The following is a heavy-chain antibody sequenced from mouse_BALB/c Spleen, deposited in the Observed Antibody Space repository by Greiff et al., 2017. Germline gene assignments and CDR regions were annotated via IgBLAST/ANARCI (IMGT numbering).Heavy chain of an antibody. CDR1: GFTFSSYT. J-gene: IGHJ2*01. V-gene: IGHV5-9*03. D-gene: IGHD2-4*01. Sequence: EVMLVESGGGLVQPGGSRKLSCAASGFTFSSYTMSWVRQTPEKRLEWVATISSGGGNTYYPDSVKGRFTISRDNAKNNLYLQMSSLRSEDTALYYCARYGDYDGRYFDYWGQGTTLTVSS. CDR3: ARYGDYDGRYFDY. CDR2: ISSGGGNT.